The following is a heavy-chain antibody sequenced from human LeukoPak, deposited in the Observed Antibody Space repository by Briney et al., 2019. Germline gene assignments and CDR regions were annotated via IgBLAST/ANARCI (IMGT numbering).Heavy chain of an antibody. CDR2: ISSISRYI. D-gene: IGHD2-2*01. CDR1: GFTFSSYS. CDR3: ASLGSRHCTSTTCYDY. J-gene: IGHJ4*02. Sequence: PGGSLRLSCAASGFTFSSYSMNWVRPAPGKGLEWVSSISSISRYIYYADSVKGRFTISRDNAKNSLYLQMNSLRAEDTAVYYCASLGSRHCTSTTCYDYWGQGTLVTVSS. V-gene: IGHV3-21*01.